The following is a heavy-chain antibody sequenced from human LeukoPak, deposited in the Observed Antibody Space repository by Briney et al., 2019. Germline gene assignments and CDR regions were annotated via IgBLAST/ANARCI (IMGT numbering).Heavy chain of an antibody. CDR2: INPNSGGT. V-gene: IGHV1-2*02. CDR1: GYTFTGYY. Sequence: GASVKVSYKASGYTFTGYYMHWVRQAPGQGLEWMGWINPNSGGTNYAQKFQGRVTMTRDTSISTAYMELSRLRSDDTAVYYCARVRWFGESYYFDYWGQGTLVTVSS. J-gene: IGHJ4*02. D-gene: IGHD3-10*01. CDR3: ARVRWFGESYYFDY.